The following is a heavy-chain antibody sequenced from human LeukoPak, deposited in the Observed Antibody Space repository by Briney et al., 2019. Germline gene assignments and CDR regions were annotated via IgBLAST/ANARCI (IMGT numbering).Heavy chain of an antibody. J-gene: IGHJ4*02. Sequence: SETPSLTCAVSGYSISSGYYWGWIRQPPGQGLEWIGSIYHSGSTYYNPSLKSRVTISVDTSKNQFSLKLSSVTAADTAVYYCARYITMVRGVIPFDYWGQGTLVTVSS. CDR2: IYHSGST. CDR3: ARYITMVRGVIPFDY. V-gene: IGHV4-38-2*01. D-gene: IGHD3-10*01. CDR1: GYSISSGYY.